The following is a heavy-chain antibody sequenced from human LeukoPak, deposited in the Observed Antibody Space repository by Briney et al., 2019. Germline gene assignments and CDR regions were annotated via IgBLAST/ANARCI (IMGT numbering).Heavy chain of an antibody. D-gene: IGHD3-9*01. CDR2: IKGDGSHT. CDR1: GFTFSNYW. J-gene: IGHJ5*01. Sequence: GGSLRLSCAASGFTFSNYWMHWVRQAPGKGLVWVSRIKGDGSHTIYADSVKGRFTISRDNAKNTRYLQMKSLRAEDTAVYYCVRDWDHFDFDSWGQGTLVTVSS. CDR3: VRDWDHFDFDS. V-gene: IGHV3-74*01.